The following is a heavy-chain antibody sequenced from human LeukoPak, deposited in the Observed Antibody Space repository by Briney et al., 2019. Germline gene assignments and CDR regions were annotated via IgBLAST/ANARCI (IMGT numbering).Heavy chain of an antibody. J-gene: IGHJ5*02. CDR3: ARVSGYCSGGRCYGGQWFDP. CDR1: GESMAPYY. Sequence: SETLSLTCSVSGESMAPYYWTWIRQSAGKGLEWLGRVFHTGQYNYNPSLKSRLSMSLDASRNLVSLTLTSVTAADTAIYYCARVSGYCSGGRCYGGQWFDPWGQGTLVIVSS. CDR2: VFHTGQY. V-gene: IGHV4-4*07. D-gene: IGHD2-15*01.